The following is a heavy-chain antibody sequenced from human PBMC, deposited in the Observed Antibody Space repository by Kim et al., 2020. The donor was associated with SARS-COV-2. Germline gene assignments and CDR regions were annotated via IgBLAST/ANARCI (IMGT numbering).Heavy chain of an antibody. J-gene: IGHJ4*02. Sequence: ASVKVSCKVSGYTLTELSMHWVRQAPGKGLEWMGGFDPEDGETIYAQKFQGRVTMTEDTSTDTAYMELSSLRSEDTAVYYCATAYYGGNFFTIDYWGQGTLVTVSS. D-gene: IGHD4-17*01. CDR3: ATAYYGGNFFTIDY. V-gene: IGHV1-24*01. CDR1: GYTLTELS. CDR2: FDPEDGET.